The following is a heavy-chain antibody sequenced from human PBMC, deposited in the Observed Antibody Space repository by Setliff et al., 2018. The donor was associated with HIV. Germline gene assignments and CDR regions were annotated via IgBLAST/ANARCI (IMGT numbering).Heavy chain of an antibody. CDR3: ARGGQYSGSYLPRDYYMGV. J-gene: IGHJ6*03. CDR1: GYTFTSY. Sequence: GASVKVSCKASGYTFTSYIHWVRQAPGQGLECMGMINPSGGGTSYAQKFQGRVTMTRDTSTSTVYMELSSLRSEDTAVYYCARGGQYSGSYLPRDYYMGVWGKGTTVTVSS. CDR2: INPSGGGT. D-gene: IGHD1-26*01. V-gene: IGHV1-46*01.